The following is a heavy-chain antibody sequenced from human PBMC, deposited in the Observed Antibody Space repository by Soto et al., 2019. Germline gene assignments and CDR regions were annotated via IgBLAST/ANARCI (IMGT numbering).Heavy chain of an antibody. Sequence: QVQLQESGPGLVKPSQTLSLTCTVSGGPISSDDYSWNWIRQHPGKGLLWIGYIYYGGGTFSNPYLKGRVTILLDTSENQCSRRLTSVTAADTAVYYCARGWYTMETPPGDYWGQGTLVTVSS. CDR2: IYYGGGT. J-gene: IGHJ4*02. D-gene: IGHD6-19*01. V-gene: IGHV4-31*03. CDR3: ARGWYTMETPPGDY. CDR1: GGPISSDDYS.